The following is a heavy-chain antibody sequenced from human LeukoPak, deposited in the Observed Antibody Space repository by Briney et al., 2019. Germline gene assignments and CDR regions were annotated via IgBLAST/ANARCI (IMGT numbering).Heavy chain of an antibody. D-gene: IGHD4-17*01. CDR3: ARDVHGDYGSGWFDP. V-gene: IGHV1-69*05. CDR2: IMPLFGTA. J-gene: IGHJ5*02. Sequence: ASVKVSCKTSGGTFNNSAISWVRQAPGQGLEWLGGIMPLFGTAGYAQKFQGRVTITKDESTRTVYLELTRLTSDDTAVYYCARDVHGDYGSGWFDPWGQGTLVSVSS. CDR1: GGTFNNSA.